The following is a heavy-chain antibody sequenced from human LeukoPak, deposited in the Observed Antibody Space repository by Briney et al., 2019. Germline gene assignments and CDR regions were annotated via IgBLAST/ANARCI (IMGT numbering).Heavy chain of an antibody. CDR1: GGSISSSSYY. J-gene: IGHJ4*02. Sequence: SETLSLTCTVSGGSISSSSYYWGWIRQPPGKGLEWIGSIYYSGSTYYNPSLKSRVTISVDRSKNQFSLKLSSVTAADTAVYYCARADQMATIGGGFDYWGQGTLVTVSS. V-gene: IGHV4-39*07. CDR3: ARADQMATIGGGFDY. CDR2: IYYSGST. D-gene: IGHD5-12*01.